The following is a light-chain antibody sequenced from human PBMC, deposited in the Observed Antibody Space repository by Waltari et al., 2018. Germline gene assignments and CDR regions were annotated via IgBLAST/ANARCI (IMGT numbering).Light chain of an antibody. V-gene: IGKV3-11*01. CDR1: QSVSSF. CDR3: QHRRNWPSYT. J-gene: IGKJ2*01. CDR2: DAS. Sequence: DIVLTQSPATLSLSPGQRATLSCRANQSVSSFLAWYQQKPGQAPRLLIEDASKRATGIPASFSGSGSGTDFTLTISSLEPEDFAVYCCQHRRNWPSYTFGQGTKLEI.